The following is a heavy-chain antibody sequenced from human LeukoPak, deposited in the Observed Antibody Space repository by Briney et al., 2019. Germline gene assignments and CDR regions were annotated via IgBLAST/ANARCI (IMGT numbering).Heavy chain of an antibody. J-gene: IGHJ6*03. V-gene: IGHV3-21*01. CDR3: ARDPYSGSYGNYYYYFMDV. D-gene: IGHD1-26*01. CDR2: ITSGSSYI. Sequence: PGGSLRLSCTASGFTFGDYAVSWFRQAPGKGLEWVSSITSGSSYIYYADSVKGRFTISRDNAKNSLYLQMNSLRAEDTAVYYCARDPYSGSYGNYYYYFMDVWGKGTTVTISS. CDR1: GFTFGDYA.